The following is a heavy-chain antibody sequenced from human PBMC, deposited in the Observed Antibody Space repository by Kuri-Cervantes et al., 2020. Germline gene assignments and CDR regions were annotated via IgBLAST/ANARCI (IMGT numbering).Heavy chain of an antibody. CDR1: GGSISSSSYY. CDR2: IYYSGST. V-gene: IGHV4-39*07. Sequence: GSLRLSCTVSGGSISSSSYYWGWIRQPPGKGLEWIGSIYYSGSTYYNPSLKSRVTISVDTSKNQFSLKLSSVTAADTAVYYCARASEELVDWFDPWGQGTLVTAS. D-gene: IGHD6-13*01. J-gene: IGHJ5*02. CDR3: ARASEELVDWFDP.